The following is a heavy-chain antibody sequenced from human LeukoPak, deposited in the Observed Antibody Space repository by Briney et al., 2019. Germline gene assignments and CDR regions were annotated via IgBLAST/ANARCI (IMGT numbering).Heavy chain of an antibody. CDR2: IYSGGST. CDR3: ARVARDSRGYYYPDY. J-gene: IGHJ4*02. Sequence: AGGSLRLSCAASGFTVSSNYMSWVRQAPGKGLEWVSVIYSGGSTYYADSVKGRFTISRHNSKNTLYLQMNSLRAEDTAVYYCARVARDSRGYYYPDYWGQGTLVTVSS. D-gene: IGHD3-22*01. V-gene: IGHV3-53*04. CDR1: GFTVSSNY.